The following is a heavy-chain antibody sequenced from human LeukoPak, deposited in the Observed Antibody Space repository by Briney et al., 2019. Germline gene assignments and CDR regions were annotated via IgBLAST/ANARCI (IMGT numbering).Heavy chain of an antibody. CDR3: ARDLFSGMHDYYYYGMDV. D-gene: IGHD1-26*01. Sequence: GRSLRLSCAASGFTFSSYAMHWVRQAPGKGLEWVADISYDGSNKYYADSVKGRFTISRDNSKNTLYLQMNSLRAEDTAVYYCARDLFSGMHDYYYYGMDVWGQGTTVTVSS. J-gene: IGHJ6*02. CDR2: ISYDGSNK. CDR1: GFTFSSYA. V-gene: IGHV3-30*04.